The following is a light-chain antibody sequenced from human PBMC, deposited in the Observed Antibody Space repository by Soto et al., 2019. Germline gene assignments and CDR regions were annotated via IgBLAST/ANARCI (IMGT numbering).Light chain of an antibody. CDR3: QHYGTSAL. V-gene: IGKV3-20*01. J-gene: IGKJ3*01. Sequence: EIVLTQSPGTLSLSPGERATLSCRASQSVSSSYLAWYQQKPGQAPRLLIYGASSRATGIPDRFSVRASGTDFTLTISRLEPEGFAVYYCQHYGTSALFGPGTKVDIK. CDR1: QSVSSSY. CDR2: GAS.